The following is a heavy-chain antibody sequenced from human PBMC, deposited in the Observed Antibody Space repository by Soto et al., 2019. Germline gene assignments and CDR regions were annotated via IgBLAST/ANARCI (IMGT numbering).Heavy chain of an antibody. J-gene: IGHJ5*02. CDR3: ARAGRMVRGVIITRPSWFDP. D-gene: IGHD3-10*01. Sequence: SETLSLTCTVSGGSISSSSYYWGWIRQPPGKGLEWIGSIYYSGSTYYNPSLKSRVTISVDTSKNQFSLKLSSVTAADTAVYYCARAGRMVRGVIITRPSWFDPWGQGTLVTVSS. CDR1: GGSISSSSYY. V-gene: IGHV4-39*07. CDR2: IYYSGST.